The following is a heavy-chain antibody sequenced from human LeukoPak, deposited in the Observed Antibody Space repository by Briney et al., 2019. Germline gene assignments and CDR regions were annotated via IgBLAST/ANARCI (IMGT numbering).Heavy chain of an antibody. J-gene: IGHJ4*02. CDR3: VRVGDKSIARA. CDR2: IIPIFGTA. Sequence: SVRVPCKASGGTFSSYAIRWVRRAPGQGREWMGGIIPIFGTANYAQKFQGRVTITTDESTSTAHMELSSRRCGDTAVLYCVRVGDKSIARAWGEGPLVSVSS. D-gene: IGHD6-6*01. CDR1: GGTFSSYA. V-gene: IGHV1-69*05.